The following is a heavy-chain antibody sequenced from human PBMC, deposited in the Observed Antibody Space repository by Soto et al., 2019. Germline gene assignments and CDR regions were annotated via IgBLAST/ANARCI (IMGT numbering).Heavy chain of an antibody. V-gene: IGHV3-33*06. Sequence: SLRLSCAASGFTFSSYGMHWVRQAPGKGLEWVAVIWYDGSNKYYADSVKGRFTISRDNSKNTLYLQMNSLRAEDTAVYYCAKDRHRGGGATHPPWFDPWGQGTLVTVSS. D-gene: IGHD1-26*01. CDR1: GFTFSSYG. J-gene: IGHJ5*02. CDR2: IWYDGSNK. CDR3: AKDRHRGGGATHPPWFDP.